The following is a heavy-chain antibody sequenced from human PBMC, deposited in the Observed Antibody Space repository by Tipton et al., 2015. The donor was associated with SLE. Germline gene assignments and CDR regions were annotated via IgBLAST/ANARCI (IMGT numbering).Heavy chain of an antibody. CDR1: GGSISSHY. CDR3: AGRGYSSSWYYFDY. D-gene: IGHD6-13*01. CDR2: IYYSGST. V-gene: IGHV4-59*08. J-gene: IGHJ4*02. Sequence: TLSLTCTVSGGSISSHYWSWIRQPPGKGLEWIGYIYYSGSTNYNPSLKSRVTISVDTSKNQFSLKLSSVTAADTAVYYCAGRGYSSSWYYFDYWGQGTLVTVSS.